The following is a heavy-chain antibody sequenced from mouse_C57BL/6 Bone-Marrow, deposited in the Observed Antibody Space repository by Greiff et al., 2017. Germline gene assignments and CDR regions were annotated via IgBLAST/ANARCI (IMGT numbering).Heavy chain of an antibody. CDR1: GYTFTSYW. CDR3: ARPYCSNYWYFDV. V-gene: IGHV1-55*01. D-gene: IGHD2-5*01. J-gene: IGHJ1*03. CDR2: IYPGSGSP. Sequence: QVQLQQPVAELVKPGASVKMSCKASGYTFTSYWLTWVKQRPGQGLEWIGDIYPGSGSPNYNEKFKSKATLTVETSSSTAYMRLRSLTSDDSAVYYCARPYCSNYWYFDVWSIGTTVTVSS.